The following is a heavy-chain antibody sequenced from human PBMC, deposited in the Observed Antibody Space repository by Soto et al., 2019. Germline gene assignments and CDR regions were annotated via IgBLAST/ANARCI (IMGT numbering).Heavy chain of an antibody. CDR3: AKDRFSASGNPAAHAFDI. CDR2: ISGSGGST. J-gene: IGHJ3*02. V-gene: IGHV3-23*01. D-gene: IGHD3-3*01. Sequence: EVQLLESGGGLVQPGGSLRLSCAASGFTFSSYAMSWVRQAPGKGLEWVSAISGSGGSTYYADSVKGRFTISRDNSKNTLYLQMNSLRAEDTAVYYCAKDRFSASGNPAAHAFDIWGQGTMVTVSS. CDR1: GFTFSSYA.